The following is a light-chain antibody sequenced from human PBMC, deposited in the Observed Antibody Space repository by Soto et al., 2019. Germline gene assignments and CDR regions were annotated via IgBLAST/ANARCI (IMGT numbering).Light chain of an antibody. Sequence: EILLTQSPATLSLSPGERATLSCRASQSFSSYLDWYRQQPGPAHSPLIHDAATSATGSAARFSGSGTGTDLKLTLSSIKPQAFEVSYCQQRRNRPPPWTFGEGTKVDIK. J-gene: IGKJ1*01. V-gene: IGKV3-11*01. CDR2: DAA. CDR3: QQRRNRPPPWT. CDR1: QSFSSY.